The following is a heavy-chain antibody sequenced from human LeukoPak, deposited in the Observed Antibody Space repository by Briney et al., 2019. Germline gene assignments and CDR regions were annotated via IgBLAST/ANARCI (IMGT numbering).Heavy chain of an antibody. Sequence: PGRSLRLSCAASGFTFSIFGMHWVRQAPGKGLEWVAIISSDGTNKDHADSVKGRFTISRDNSKNTLYLQMNSLRAEDTAVYYCARAPVADYDFWSGYFRADYYSYYMDVWGKGPRSPSP. J-gene: IGHJ6*03. D-gene: IGHD3-3*01. CDR3: ARAPVADYDFWSGYFRADYYSYYMDV. V-gene: IGHV3-30*03. CDR1: GFTFSIFG. CDR2: ISSDGTNK.